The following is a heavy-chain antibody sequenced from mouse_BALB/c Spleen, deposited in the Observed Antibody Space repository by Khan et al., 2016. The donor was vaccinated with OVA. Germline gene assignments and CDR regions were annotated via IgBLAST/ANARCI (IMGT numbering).Heavy chain of an antibody. V-gene: IGHV9-4*02. CDR2: INTHSGVP. J-gene: IGHJ1*01. CDR1: GYTFTTAG. D-gene: IGHD2-2*01. Sequence: QIQLVQSGPELKKPGETVRISCKASGYTFTTAGMQWVQKMPGKGLKWIGWINTHSGVPKYAEDFKGRFAFSLETSASTAYLQITNLKNEDTATYFCASGYGYGWYFDVWGAGNTVTVSS. CDR3: ASGYGYGWYFDV.